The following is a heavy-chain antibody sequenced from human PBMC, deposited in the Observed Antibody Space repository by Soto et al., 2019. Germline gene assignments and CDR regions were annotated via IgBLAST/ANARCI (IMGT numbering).Heavy chain of an antibody. V-gene: IGHV3-64*01. CDR1: GFTFSSYA. Sequence: EVQLVESGGGLVQPGGSLRLSCAASGFTFSSYAMHWVRQAPGKGLEYVSAISSNGGSTYYANSVKGRFTISRDNSKNTLYLQMGSLRAEDMAVYDCARVYSSSWYDCFDIWGQGTMVTVSS. CDR3: ARVYSSSWYDCFDI. D-gene: IGHD6-13*01. CDR2: ISSNGGST. J-gene: IGHJ3*02.